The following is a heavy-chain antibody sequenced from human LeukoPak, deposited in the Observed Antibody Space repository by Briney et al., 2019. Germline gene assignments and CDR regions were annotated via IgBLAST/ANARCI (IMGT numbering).Heavy chain of an antibody. D-gene: IGHD3-22*01. Sequence: PGGSLRLSCAASGFTFSSYGMHWVRQAPGKGLEWVAVISYDGSNKYYADSVRGRFTISRDNSKNTLYLQMNSLRAEDTAVYYCAKDPTPYDSSGYSSWGQGTLVTVSS. CDR3: AKDPTPYDSSGYSS. CDR2: ISYDGSNK. V-gene: IGHV3-30*18. CDR1: GFTFSSYG. J-gene: IGHJ5*02.